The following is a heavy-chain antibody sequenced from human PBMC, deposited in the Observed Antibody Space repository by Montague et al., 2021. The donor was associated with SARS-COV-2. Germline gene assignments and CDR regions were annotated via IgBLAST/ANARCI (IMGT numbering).Heavy chain of an antibody. D-gene: IGHD3-9*01. Sequence: SLRLSCAASGFTFSSYGMHWVRQAPGKGLEWVAVISYDGSNKYYADSVKGRFTISRDNSKNTLYLQMNSLRAEDTAVYYCARDPKYYDILTGYLIARSYYYYYDMDVWGQGTTVTVSS. CDR1: GFTFSSYG. CDR3: ARDPKYYDILTGYLIARSYYYYYDMDV. CDR2: ISYDGSNK. J-gene: IGHJ6*02. V-gene: IGHV3-33*05.